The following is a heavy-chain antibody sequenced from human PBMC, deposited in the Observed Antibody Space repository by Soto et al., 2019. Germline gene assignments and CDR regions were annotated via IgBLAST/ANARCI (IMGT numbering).Heavy chain of an antibody. D-gene: IGHD2-15*01. CDR2: IYHSGST. J-gene: IGHJ5*02. CDR1: GGSISSGGYS. V-gene: IGHV4-30-2*01. Sequence: SETLSLTCAVSGGSISSGGYSWSWIRQPPGKGLEWIGYIYHSGSTYYNPSLKSRVTISVDTSKNQFSLKLSSVTAADTAVYYCARDRRYCSGGSCYPNWFDPWGQGTLVTVSS. CDR3: ARDRRYCSGGSCYPNWFDP.